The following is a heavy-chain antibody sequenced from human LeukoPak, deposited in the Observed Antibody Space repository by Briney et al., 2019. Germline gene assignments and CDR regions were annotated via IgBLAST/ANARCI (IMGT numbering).Heavy chain of an antibody. J-gene: IGHJ3*02. CDR1: GFTFSSYA. D-gene: IGHD5-18*01. CDR2: ISYDGSNK. CDR3: ARAVHPDTATAEGAFDI. Sequence: GGSLRLSCAASGFTFSSYAMHWVRQAPGKGLEWVAVISYDGSNKYYADSVKGRFTISRDNSKNTLYLQMNSLRAEDTAVYYCARAVHPDTATAEGAFDIWGQGTMVTVSS. V-gene: IGHV3-30*04.